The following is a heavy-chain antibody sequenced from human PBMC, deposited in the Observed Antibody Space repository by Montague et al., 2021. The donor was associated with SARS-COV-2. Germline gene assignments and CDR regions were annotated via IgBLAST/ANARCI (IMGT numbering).Heavy chain of an antibody. CDR1: GGSISSGGYY. Sequence: TLSLTCTVSGGSISSGGYYWSWIRRHPGKGLEWIGYIYYSGSTYYTPSLQSRVAISVDTSKNEFSLKMTSVTAADTAVYYCARDGDEGYFFEYWGQGLLVTVSS. V-gene: IGHV4-31*03. CDR3: ARDGDEGYFFEY. J-gene: IGHJ4*02. CDR2: IYYSGST. D-gene: IGHD2/OR15-2a*01.